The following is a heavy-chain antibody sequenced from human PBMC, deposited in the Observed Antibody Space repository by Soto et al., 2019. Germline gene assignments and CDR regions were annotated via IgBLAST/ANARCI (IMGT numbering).Heavy chain of an antibody. V-gene: IGHV4-39*01. J-gene: IGHJ4*02. D-gene: IGHD2-15*01. Sequence: PSETLSLTCTVSGGSISSSSYYWGWIRQPPGKGLEWIGSIYYSGSTYYNLSLKSRVTISVDTSKNQFSLKLSSVTAADTAVYFCARIPGYCSGDSCRIDYWGQGTLVSV. CDR1: GGSISSSSYY. CDR2: IYYSGST. CDR3: ARIPGYCSGDSCRIDY.